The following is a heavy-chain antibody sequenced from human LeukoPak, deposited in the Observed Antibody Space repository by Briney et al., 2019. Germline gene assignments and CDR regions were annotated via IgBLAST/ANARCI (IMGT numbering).Heavy chain of an antibody. D-gene: IGHD6-13*01. CDR1: GFTFSRYA. Sequence: GGSLRLSCAASGFTFSRYAMHWVRQAPGKGLEWVAVISYDGSNKYYADSVKGRFTISRDNSKNTLYLQMNSLRAEDTAVYYCTSPPRDDNSSVRPWGQGTLVTVSS. CDR3: TSPPRDDNSSVRP. V-gene: IGHV3-30*04. CDR2: ISYDGSNK. J-gene: IGHJ5*02.